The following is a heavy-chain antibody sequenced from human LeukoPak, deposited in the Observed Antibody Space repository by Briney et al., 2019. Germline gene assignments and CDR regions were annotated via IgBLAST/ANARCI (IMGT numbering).Heavy chain of an antibody. CDR3: ARNHYDSSGYYFPLGY. Sequence: GGPLRLSCAASGFTFSSYAMHWVRQAPGKGLEWVAVISSDGSNKYYADSVKGRFTISRDNSKNTLYLQMNSLRDEDTAMYYCARNHYDSSGYYFPLGYWGQGTLVTVSS. V-gene: IGHV3-30*04. D-gene: IGHD3-22*01. CDR2: ISSDGSNK. CDR1: GFTFSSYA. J-gene: IGHJ4*02.